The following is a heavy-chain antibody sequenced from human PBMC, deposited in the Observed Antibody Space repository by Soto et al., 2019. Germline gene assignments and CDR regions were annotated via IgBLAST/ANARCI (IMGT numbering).Heavy chain of an antibody. Sequence: ETLSLTCAVSSGSISSSNWWSWVRQPPGKGLEWIGEIYHSGSTNYNPSLKSRVTISVDKSKNQFSLKLSSVTAADTAVYYCARTSTGTTFFYYYYMDVWGKGTTVTVSS. V-gene: IGHV4-4*02. CDR2: IYHSGST. CDR3: ARTSTGTTFFYYYYMDV. J-gene: IGHJ6*03. CDR1: SGSISSSNW. D-gene: IGHD1-1*01.